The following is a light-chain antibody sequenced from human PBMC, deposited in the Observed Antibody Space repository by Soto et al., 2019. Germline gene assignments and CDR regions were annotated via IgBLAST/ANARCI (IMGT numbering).Light chain of an antibody. V-gene: IGKV3-15*01. CDR1: QSVNSM. CDR2: GAS. J-gene: IGKJ4*01. Sequence: EIVLTQSPATLSLSPGETASLSCRASQSVNSMLAWYQQKPGQAPRLLIYGASTRATGIPARFSGSGSGTEFTLTISSLQSEDFAVYYCQKYNEWPLTFGGGTKVDIK. CDR3: QKYNEWPLT.